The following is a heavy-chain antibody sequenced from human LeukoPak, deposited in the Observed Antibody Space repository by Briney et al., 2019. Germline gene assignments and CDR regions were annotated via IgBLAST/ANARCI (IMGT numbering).Heavy chain of an antibody. CDR1: GGTFSSYA. Sequence: GASVKVSCKASGGTFSSYAISWVRQAPGQGLEWMGGIIPIFGTANYAQKFQGRVTITTDESTSTAYMELSSLRSEDTAVYYCASNRRTVAGTLVNYFDYWGQGTPVTVSS. CDR2: IIPIFGTA. V-gene: IGHV1-69*05. D-gene: IGHD6-19*01. CDR3: ASNRRTVAGTLVNYFDY. J-gene: IGHJ4*02.